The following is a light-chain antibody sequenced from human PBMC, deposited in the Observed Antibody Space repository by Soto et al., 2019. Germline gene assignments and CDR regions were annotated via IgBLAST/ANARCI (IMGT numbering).Light chain of an antibody. CDR1: SSDVGGYNY. Sequence: QSALTQPASVSGSPGQSITISCTGTSSDVGGYNYVSWYQQHPGKAPKLMIFEVSSRPSGVSYRFSGSKSGNTASLTISGLQAEDEADYDCSSYTSSGTRYVFGSGTKVTVL. CDR2: EVS. CDR3: SSYTSSGTRYV. J-gene: IGLJ1*01. V-gene: IGLV2-14*01.